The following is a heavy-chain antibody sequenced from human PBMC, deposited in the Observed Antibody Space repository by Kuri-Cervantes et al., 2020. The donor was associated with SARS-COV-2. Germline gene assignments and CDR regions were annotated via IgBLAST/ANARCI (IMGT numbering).Heavy chain of an antibody. V-gene: IGHV1-69*13. CDR2: IIPIFGTA. Sequence: SVKVSCKASGGTFSSYAISWVRQAPGQGIEWMGRIIPIFGTANYAQKFQGRVTITADESTSTAYMELSSLRSEDTAVYYCARDCKDSSSSSTFDYWGQGTLVTVSS. D-gene: IGHD6-6*01. CDR1: GGTFSSYA. J-gene: IGHJ4*02. CDR3: ARDCKDSSSSSTFDY.